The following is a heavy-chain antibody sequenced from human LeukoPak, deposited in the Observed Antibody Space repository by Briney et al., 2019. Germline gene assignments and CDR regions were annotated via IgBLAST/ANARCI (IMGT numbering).Heavy chain of an antibody. CDR2: INHSGST. Sequence: SETLSLTCTVSGYSISSGYYWGWIRQPPGKGLEWIGEINHSGSTNYNPSLKSRVTISVDTSKNQFSLKLSSVTAADTAVYYCARSAQWRGGYFDYWGQGTLVTVSS. V-gene: IGHV4-38-2*02. J-gene: IGHJ4*02. CDR1: GYSISSGYY. D-gene: IGHD6-19*01. CDR3: ARSAQWRGGYFDY.